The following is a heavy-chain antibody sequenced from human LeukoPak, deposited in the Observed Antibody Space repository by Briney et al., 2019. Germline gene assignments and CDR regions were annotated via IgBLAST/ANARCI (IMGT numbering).Heavy chain of an antibody. V-gene: IGHV3-23*01. J-gene: IGHJ4*02. CDR1: GFTFSSYA. CDR2: ISGSGGST. D-gene: IGHD3-22*01. Sequence: GGSLRLSCAASGFTFSSYAMSWVRQAPGKGLEWVSAISGSGGSTYYTDSVKGRFTISRDNSKNTLYLQMNSLRAEDTAVYYCAKDQLRYYYDSSGYFDYWGQGTLVTVSS. CDR3: AKDQLRYYYDSSGYFDY.